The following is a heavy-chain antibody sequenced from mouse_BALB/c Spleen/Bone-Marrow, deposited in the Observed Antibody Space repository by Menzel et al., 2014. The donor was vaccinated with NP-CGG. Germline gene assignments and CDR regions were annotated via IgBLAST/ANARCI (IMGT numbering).Heavy chain of an antibody. CDR1: GFTFSDYA. J-gene: IGHJ4*01. Sequence: EVKLVESGGGLVKPGGSLKLSCAASGFTFSDYAMSWVRRTPEKRLEWVATISNGGRYAYFPDSVKGRFTISRDNAKNSLYLQMNSLRSEDTAMYYCTRSGGDSALDYWGQGTSVTVSS. CDR3: TRSGGDSALDY. CDR2: ISNGGRYA. V-gene: IGHV5-9-1*01.